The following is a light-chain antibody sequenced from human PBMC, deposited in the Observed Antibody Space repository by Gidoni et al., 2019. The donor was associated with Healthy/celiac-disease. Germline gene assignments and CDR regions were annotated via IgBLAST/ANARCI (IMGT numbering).Light chain of an antibody. V-gene: IGKV1-5*01. J-gene: IGKJ1*01. CDR3: QQYNSYWT. CDR1: QSISSW. Sequence: DIQMNQSPSTLSASVGDRVTITCRASQSISSWLAWYQQKPGKAPKLLIYDASSLESGVPSRFRGSGSGTEFTLTISSLQPDDFATYYCQQYNSYWTFGQGTKVEIK. CDR2: DAS.